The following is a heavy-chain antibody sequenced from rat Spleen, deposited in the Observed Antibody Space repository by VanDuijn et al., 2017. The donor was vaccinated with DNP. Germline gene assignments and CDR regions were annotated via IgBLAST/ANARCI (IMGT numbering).Heavy chain of an antibody. Sequence: EVQLVESGGGLVQPGRSMKLSCAASGFTFSDYNMAWVRQAPKKGLEWVATIIYDGSSTYYRDSVRGRFTISRDNAENTLYLQINSLRSEDTATYYCARPDYYDGSYPHYWGQGVMVTVSS. CDR1: GFTFSDYN. V-gene: IGHV5-7*01. CDR3: ARPDYYDGSYPHY. CDR2: IIYDGSST. D-gene: IGHD1-12*02. J-gene: IGHJ2*01.